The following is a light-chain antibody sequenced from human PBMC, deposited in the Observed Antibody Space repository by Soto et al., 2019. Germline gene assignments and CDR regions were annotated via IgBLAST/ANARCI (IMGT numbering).Light chain of an antibody. V-gene: IGLV6-57*03. Sequence: NFMLTQPHSVSESPGTTVTISCTRRSGSIASNYVQWYQQRPGSAPTTVIYEDNQRPSGAPDRFSGSIDSSSNSASLTISGLKTEDEADYYCQSYDSSNRVFGTGTKVTVL. CDR3: QSYDSSNRV. CDR1: SGSIASNY. J-gene: IGLJ1*01. CDR2: EDN.